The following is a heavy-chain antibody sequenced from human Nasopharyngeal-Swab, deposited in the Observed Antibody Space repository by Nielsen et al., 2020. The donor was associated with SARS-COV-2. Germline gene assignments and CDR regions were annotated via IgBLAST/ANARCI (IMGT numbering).Heavy chain of an antibody. V-gene: IGHV3-30-3*01. D-gene: IGHD1-26*01. Sequence: VRQAPGKGLEWVAVISYDGSNEYYADSVKGRFTISRDNSKNTLYLQMNSLRAEDTAVYYCARPYSGSYFHGMDVWGQGTTVTVSS. CDR3: ARPYSGSYFHGMDV. J-gene: IGHJ6*02. CDR2: ISYDGSNE.